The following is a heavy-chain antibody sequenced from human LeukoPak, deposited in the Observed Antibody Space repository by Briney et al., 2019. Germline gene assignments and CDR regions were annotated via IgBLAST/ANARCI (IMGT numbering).Heavy chain of an antibody. D-gene: IGHD3-10*01. V-gene: IGHV4-61*01. Sequence: SETLSLTCTVSGGSVSSGRYYWSWIRRPPGKGLEWIGYLYYSGSTGYNPSLRSRVTMSVDTSNNHFFLKLSSVTGADTAVYYCARGDRVGSSGYYFDNWGPGTLVTVSS. CDR1: GGSVSSGRYY. CDR3: ARGDRVGSSGYYFDN. CDR2: LYYSGST. J-gene: IGHJ4*02.